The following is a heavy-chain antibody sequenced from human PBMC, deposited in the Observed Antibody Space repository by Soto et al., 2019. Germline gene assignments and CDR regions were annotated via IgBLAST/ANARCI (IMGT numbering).Heavy chain of an antibody. V-gene: IGHV4-59*08. CDR2: IYYSGST. CDR1: GGSISSYY. J-gene: IGHJ5*02. CDR3: ARHSTNSSGWYGGWFDP. Sequence: LETLSLTCTVSGGSISSYYWSWIRQPPGKGLEWIGYIYYSGSTNYNPSLKSRVTISVDTSKNQFSLKLSSVTAADTAVYYCARHSTNSSGWYGGWFDPWGQGTLVTVSS. D-gene: IGHD6-19*01.